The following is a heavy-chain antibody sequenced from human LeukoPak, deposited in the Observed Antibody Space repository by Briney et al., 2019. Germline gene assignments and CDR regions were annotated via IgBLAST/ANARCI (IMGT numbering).Heavy chain of an antibody. V-gene: IGHV3-74*01. D-gene: IGHD3-10*01. CDR2: INSDGCST. CDR1: GFTFSSYW. CDR3: STGSGHAFDI. J-gene: IGHJ3*02. Sequence: PGGSLRLSCAASGFTFSSYWMHWVRQAPGKGLVWVSRINSDGCSTSYADSVKGRFTISRDNAKNTLYLQMNSLRAEDTAVYYCSTGSGHAFDIWGQGTMVTVSS.